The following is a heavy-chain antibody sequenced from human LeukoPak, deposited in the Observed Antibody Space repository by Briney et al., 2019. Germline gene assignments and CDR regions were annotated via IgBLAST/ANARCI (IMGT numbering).Heavy chain of an antibody. V-gene: IGHV4-39*01. Sequence: KPSETLSLTSTVPGGSISSSNYWGWIRQPPGKGLEWIGSIYYIGSTYYKPSLKSRVTISLDTSTTQLSLKLSSVTAADTAVYCCARRLTLRYSSGWLRDYYFYYWGQGTLVTVSS. D-gene: IGHD6-19*01. J-gene: IGHJ4*02. CDR2: IYYIGST. CDR1: GGSISSSNY. CDR3: ARRLTLRYSSGWLRDYYFYY.